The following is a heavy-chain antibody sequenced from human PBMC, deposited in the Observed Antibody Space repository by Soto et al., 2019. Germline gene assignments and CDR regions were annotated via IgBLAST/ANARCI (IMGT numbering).Heavy chain of an antibody. J-gene: IGHJ6*03. CDR1: GFTFSSYG. Sequence: QVQLVESGGGVVQPGRSLRLSCAASGFTFSSYGMHWVRQAPGKGLEWGAVIWYDGSNKYYADSVKGRFTISRDNSKNTLYLQMNSLRAEDTAVYYCARAGVVVPADAIGYYYMDVWGKGTTVTVSS. CDR3: ARAGVVVPADAIGYYYMDV. D-gene: IGHD2-2*01. CDR2: IWYDGSNK. V-gene: IGHV3-33*01.